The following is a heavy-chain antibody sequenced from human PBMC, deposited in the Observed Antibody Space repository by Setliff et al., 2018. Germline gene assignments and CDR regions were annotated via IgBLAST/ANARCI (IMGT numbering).Heavy chain of an antibody. Sequence: GASVKVSCKASGGTFSSYAISWVRQAPGQGLEWMGGIIPILGIANYAQKFQGRVTITADESTSTAYMELSSLRSEDTAVYYCATPGQQLVRLDRFDPWGQGTLVTVSS. V-gene: IGHV1-69*10. CDR2: IIPILGIA. D-gene: IGHD6-13*01. CDR3: ATPGQQLVRLDRFDP. J-gene: IGHJ5*02. CDR1: GGTFSSYA.